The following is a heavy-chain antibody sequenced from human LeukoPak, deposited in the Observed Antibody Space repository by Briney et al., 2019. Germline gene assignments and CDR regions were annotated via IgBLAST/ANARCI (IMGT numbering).Heavy chain of an antibody. V-gene: IGHV3-7*01. J-gene: IGHJ4*02. Sequence: GGSLRLSCAASGFSFSNHWMSWVRQAPGKGLEWVASINLDGTDKYYVDAVKGRFTISRDNAKNSLFLEMNSLRATDTAVYYCVRNGGSLGYWGQGTLVTVSS. CDR1: GFSFSNHW. D-gene: IGHD2-15*01. CDR2: INLDGTDK. CDR3: VRNGGSLGY.